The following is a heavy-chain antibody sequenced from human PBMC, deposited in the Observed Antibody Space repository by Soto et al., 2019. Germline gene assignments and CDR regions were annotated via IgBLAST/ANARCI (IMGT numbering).Heavy chain of an antibody. CDR2: ISYDGSNK. CDR3: AKAKVTAPLWGYFDY. D-gene: IGHD2-21*02. J-gene: IGHJ4*02. V-gene: IGHV3-30*18. CDR1: GFTFSSYG. Sequence: LRLSCAASGFTFSSYGMHWVRQAPGKGLEWVAVISYDGSNKYYADSVKGRFTISRNNSKNTLYLQMNSLRAEDTAVYYCAKAKVTAPLWGYFDYWGQGTLVTVSS.